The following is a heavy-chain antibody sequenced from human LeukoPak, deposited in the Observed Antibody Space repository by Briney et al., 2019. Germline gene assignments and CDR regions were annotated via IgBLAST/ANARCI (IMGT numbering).Heavy chain of an antibody. D-gene: IGHD3-10*01. Sequence: VASVKVSCKASGYTFTSYDINWVRQATGQGLEWMGWMNPNSGNTGYAQKFQGRVTTTRNTSISTAYMELSSLKASDTAMYYCARLATLMVRGVIEAYYYMDVWGKGTTVTLSS. V-gene: IGHV1-8*01. CDR3: ARLATLMVRGVIEAYYYMDV. CDR1: GYTFTSYD. CDR2: MNPNSGNT. J-gene: IGHJ6*03.